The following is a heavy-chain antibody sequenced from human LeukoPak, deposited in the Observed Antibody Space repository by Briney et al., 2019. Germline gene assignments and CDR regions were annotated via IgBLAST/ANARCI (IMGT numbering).Heavy chain of an antibody. CDR2: IGLSGYPL. D-gene: IGHD3-22*01. J-gene: IGHJ4*02. V-gene: IGHV3-11*04. CDR3: ARKDFSSGSFTY. Sequence: GGSLRLSCEVSGFSFGVYYMSWIRQAPGKGLEWISYIGLSGYPLDYADSVKGRFTISRDNAKNSLYLEMNSLRAEDTAVYYCARKDFSSGSFTYWGQGTLVTVSS. CDR1: GFSFGVYY.